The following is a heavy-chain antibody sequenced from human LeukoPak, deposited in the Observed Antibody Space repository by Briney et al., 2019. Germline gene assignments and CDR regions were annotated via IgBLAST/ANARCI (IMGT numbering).Heavy chain of an antibody. Sequence: GGSLRLSCAASGFTFSSYGMHWVRQAPGKGLEWVAVIWYDGSNKYYADSVKGRFTISGDNSKNTLFLQMNSLRAEDTAVYYCARGDDEANWGSSDYWGQGTLVTVSS. D-gene: IGHD7-27*01. CDR1: GFTFSSYG. V-gene: IGHV3-33*01. CDR3: ARGDDEANWGSSDY. CDR2: IWYDGSNK. J-gene: IGHJ4*02.